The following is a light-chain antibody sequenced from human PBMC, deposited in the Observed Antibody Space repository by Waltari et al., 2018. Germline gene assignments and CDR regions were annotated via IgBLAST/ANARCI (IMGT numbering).Light chain of an antibody. CDR1: SSDIGAYNY. CDR2: EVI. V-gene: IGLV2-8*01. CDR3: SSYAGSNGVL. Sequence: QSALTQPPSASGSPGQSVTISCSGTSSDIGAYNYVSWYQPHPGKAPKLMIYEVIKRPSGVPPRFSGSKSGNTASLTVSELQAEDEADYYCSSYAGSNGVLFGGGTKVTVL. J-gene: IGLJ2*01.